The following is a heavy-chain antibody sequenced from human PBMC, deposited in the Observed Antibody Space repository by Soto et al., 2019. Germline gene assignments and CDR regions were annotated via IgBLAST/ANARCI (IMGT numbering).Heavy chain of an antibody. CDR3: ATMGTPVTGLYYFDY. V-gene: IGHV4-30-4*01. CDR1: GGSVSDSLSY. J-gene: IGHJ4*02. Sequence: SETLSLTCISSGGSVSDSLSYWSWIRQPPGKGLEWIGFISYSGTTHYSASLRSRVSISVDTSKNQFSLDLSSVTAADTAVYYCATMGTPVTGLYYFDYWGQGTLVTVSS. D-gene: IGHD4-17*01. CDR2: ISYSGTT.